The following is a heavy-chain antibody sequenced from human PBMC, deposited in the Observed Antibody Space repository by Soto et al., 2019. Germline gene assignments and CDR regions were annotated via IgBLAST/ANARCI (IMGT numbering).Heavy chain of an antibody. D-gene: IGHD3-10*01. J-gene: IGHJ3*01. Sequence: EVQLVESGGGLVQPGESLRLSCAASGFTFDYYWMHWVRQAPGKGLVWVSRVHSGGSTTTYADSVKGRFTISRDNTRNTMSLQMSSLSAEDTAIYYCARGDRGGFDLWGHGKMVTVSS. CDR3: ARGDRGGFDL. V-gene: IGHV3-74*01. CDR2: VHSGGSTT. CDR1: GFTFDYYW.